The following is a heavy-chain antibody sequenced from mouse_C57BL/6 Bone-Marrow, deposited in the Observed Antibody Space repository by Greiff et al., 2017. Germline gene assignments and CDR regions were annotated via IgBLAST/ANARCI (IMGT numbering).Heavy chain of an antibody. D-gene: IGHD1-1*01. CDR1: GFNIKDYY. Sequence: EVKLQESGAELVKPGASVKLSCTASGFNIKDYYMHWVKQRTEQGLEWIGRIDPEDGDTKYAPKFQGKATITADTSSNAAYLQLSSLTSEDTAVYYCALGSSKGYFDDWGTGTTVTVSS. J-gene: IGHJ1*03. V-gene: IGHV14-2*01. CDR3: ALGSSKGYFDD. CDR2: IDPEDGDT.